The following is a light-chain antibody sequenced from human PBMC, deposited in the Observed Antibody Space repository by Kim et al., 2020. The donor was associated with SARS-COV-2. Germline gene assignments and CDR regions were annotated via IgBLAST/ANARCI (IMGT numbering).Light chain of an antibody. Sequence: GQRVTISCTGSSSNIGAGYAVNWYHQLPGTAPKLLIYGNTNRPSGVPDRFSGSKSGTSASLAITGLQAEDEADYYCQSYDSSLSVVFGGGTQLTVL. CDR1: SSNIGAGYA. J-gene: IGLJ2*01. CDR3: QSYDSSLSVV. V-gene: IGLV1-40*01. CDR2: GNT.